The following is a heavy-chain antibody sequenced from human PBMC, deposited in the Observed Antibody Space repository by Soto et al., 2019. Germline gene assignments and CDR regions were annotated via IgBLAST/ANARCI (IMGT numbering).Heavy chain of an antibody. Sequence: EVQLVESGGGLVQPGGSLRLSCAASGFTFSSYAMSWVRQAPGKGLERVSAISGSGGSTYYADSVKGRFTLSRDNSKNTLYLQMNSLRAEDTAVYYCANRARGKPHILYSSSWYPTNSFDYWGQGTLVTVSS. J-gene: IGHJ4*02. CDR3: ANRARGKPHILYSSSWYPTNSFDY. CDR2: ISGSGGST. V-gene: IGHV3-23*04. D-gene: IGHD6-13*01. CDR1: GFTFSSYA.